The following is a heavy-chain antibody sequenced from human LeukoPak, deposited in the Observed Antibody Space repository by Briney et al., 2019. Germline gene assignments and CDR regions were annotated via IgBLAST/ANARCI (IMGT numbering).Heavy chain of an antibody. V-gene: IGHV4-59*01. CDR2: IYYSGST. CDR3: ARGQWELGGYFDY. J-gene: IGHJ4*02. CDR1: GGSISSYY. D-gene: IGHD1-26*01. Sequence: SETLSLTWTVSGGSISSYYWSWIRQPPGKGLEWIGYIYYSGSTNYNPSLKSRVTISVDTSKNQFSLKLSSVTAADTAVYYCARGQWELGGYFDYWGQGTLVTVSS.